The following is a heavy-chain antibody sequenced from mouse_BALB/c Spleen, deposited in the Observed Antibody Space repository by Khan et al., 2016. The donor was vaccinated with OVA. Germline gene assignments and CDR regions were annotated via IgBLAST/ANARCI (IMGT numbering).Heavy chain of an antibody. D-gene: IGHD2-14*01. Sequence: VQLQESGVELVKPGASVKLSCKASGYTFTSYDINWVRQRPEQGLEWIGWMFPGDGSTKYNENFKGKATLTTDKSSSTAYMQLSRLTSEDSGAYFCARGGYGGFAYWGQGTLVTVSA. CDR2: MFPGDGST. V-gene: IGHV1-85*01. CDR3: ARGGYGGFAY. J-gene: IGHJ3*01. CDR1: GYTFTSYD.